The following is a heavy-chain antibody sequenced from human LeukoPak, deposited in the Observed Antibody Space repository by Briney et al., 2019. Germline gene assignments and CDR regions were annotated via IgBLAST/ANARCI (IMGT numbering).Heavy chain of an antibody. Sequence: TSETLSLTCTVSGGSISSSSYYWGWIRQPPGKGLEWIGSIYYSGSTYYNPSLKSRVTISVDTSKNQFSLKLSSVTAADTAVYYCARKYSTVGYYFDYWGKGTLVTVSS. J-gene: IGHJ4*02. V-gene: IGHV4-39*01. CDR1: GGSISSSSYY. D-gene: IGHD6-6*01. CDR2: IYYSGST. CDR3: ARKYSTVGYYFDY.